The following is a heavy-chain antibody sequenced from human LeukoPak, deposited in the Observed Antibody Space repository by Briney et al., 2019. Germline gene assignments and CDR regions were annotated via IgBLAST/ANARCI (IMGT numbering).Heavy chain of an antibody. CDR3: ARDQRYGSGSYYNPYYYGMDV. Sequence: ASVKVSCKASGYTFTSYDINWVRQATGQGLEWMGWMNPNSGNTGYAQKFQGRVTMTRNTSISTAYMELSSLRSEDTAVYYCARDQRYGSGSYYNPYYYGMDVWGQGTTVTVSS. V-gene: IGHV1-8*01. CDR1: GYTFTSYD. J-gene: IGHJ6*02. CDR2: MNPNSGNT. D-gene: IGHD3-10*01.